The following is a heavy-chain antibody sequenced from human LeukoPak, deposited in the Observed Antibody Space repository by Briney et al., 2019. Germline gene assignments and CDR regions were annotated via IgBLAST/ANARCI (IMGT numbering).Heavy chain of an antibody. J-gene: IGHJ4*02. CDR2: ISDSGGST. CDR3: AKDRVSRLQLSDDY. Sequence: GGSLRLSCAASEFTFSTYALSWVRQAPGKGLEWVSAISDSGGSTHYADSVKGRFTISRDNSKNTLYLQMNSLRAEDTAVYYCAKDRVSRLQLSDDYWGQGTLVTVSS. CDR1: EFTFSTYA. V-gene: IGHV3-23*01. D-gene: IGHD1-1*01.